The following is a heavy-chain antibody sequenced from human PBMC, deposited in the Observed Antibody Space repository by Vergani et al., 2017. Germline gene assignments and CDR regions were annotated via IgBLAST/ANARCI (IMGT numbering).Heavy chain of an antibody. Sequence: QVQLVQSGTEVKKPGASVKVSCKASGYTFTNYDVNLVRHASGQGLEWMGWMNPISGNTGYAQEFRGRVTITRDTSISTAYMELSNLRSEDTAIYYCAGGLSGHCSGDNWYIYPWFDSWGPGTMVTVSS. CDR3: AGGLSGHCSGDNWYIYPWFDS. CDR2: MNPISGNT. V-gene: IGHV1-8*03. J-gene: IGHJ5*01. D-gene: IGHD2-15*01. CDR1: GYTFTNYD.